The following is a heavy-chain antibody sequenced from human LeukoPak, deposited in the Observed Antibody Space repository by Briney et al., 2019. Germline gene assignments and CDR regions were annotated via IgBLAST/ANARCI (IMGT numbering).Heavy chain of an antibody. D-gene: IGHD3-22*01. CDR3: AGQAVIVVAGEDYFDY. Sequence: ASETLSLTCTVSGGSIISSTYYWGWIRQPPGKGLEWIGSMSYSESTYHNPSLKSRVTISVDTSKNQFSVKLSSVTAADTAVYYRAGQAVIVVAGEDYFDYWGQGTLVTVSS. CDR1: GGSIISSTYY. CDR2: MSYSEST. V-gene: IGHV4-39*01. J-gene: IGHJ4*02.